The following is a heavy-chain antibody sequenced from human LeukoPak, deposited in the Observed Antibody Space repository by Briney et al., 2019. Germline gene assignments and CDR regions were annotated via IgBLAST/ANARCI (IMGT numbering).Heavy chain of an antibody. D-gene: IGHD2-2*01. J-gene: IGHJ4*02. Sequence: GASVKVSCKASGYTFTGYYMHWVRQAPGQGLEWMGWINPNSGGTNYAQKFQGRVTMTRDTSISIAYMELSRLRSDDTAVYYCARVPTSCYLCFYYFDYWGQGTLVTVSS. CDR3: ARVPTSCYLCFYYFDY. CDR1: GYTFTGYY. CDR2: INPNSGGT. V-gene: IGHV1-2*02.